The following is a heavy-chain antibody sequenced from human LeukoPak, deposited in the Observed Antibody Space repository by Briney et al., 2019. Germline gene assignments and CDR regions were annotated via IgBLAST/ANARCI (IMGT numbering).Heavy chain of an antibody. D-gene: IGHD5-24*01. CDR3: ARGAGYNYPYYFDY. V-gene: IGHV3-53*01. J-gene: IGHJ4*02. CDR2: IYGGGNI. Sequence: GGSLRLSCAAYGFTVGSNYMNWVRQAPGKGLEWVSVIYGGGNIYYADSVKGRFTISRDNSKNTLYLQMNSLRAEDTAVYYCARGAGYNYPYYFDYWGQGTLVTVSS. CDR1: GFTVGSNY.